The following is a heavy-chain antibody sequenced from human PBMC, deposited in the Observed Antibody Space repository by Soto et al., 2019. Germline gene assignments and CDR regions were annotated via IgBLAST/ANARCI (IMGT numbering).Heavy chain of an antibody. CDR3: ARRDGTYYDLLTGYYSWFDP. Sequence: PSETLSLTCTVSDGSISSYYWSWIRQPPGKGLEWIGYIYYTGSTNYNPSLKSRVTISVDTSKNQFSLKLSSVTAADTAVYYCARRDGTYYDLLTGYYSWFDPWGQGTLVTVSS. V-gene: IGHV4-59*01. CDR1: DGSISSYY. J-gene: IGHJ5*02. D-gene: IGHD3-9*01. CDR2: IYYTGST.